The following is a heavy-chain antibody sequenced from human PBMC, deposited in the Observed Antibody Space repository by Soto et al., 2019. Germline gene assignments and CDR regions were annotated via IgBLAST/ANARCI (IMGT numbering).Heavy chain of an antibody. V-gene: IGHV1-2*04. CDR1: GDSFKDYY. J-gene: IGHJ6*03. CDR3: ARESGGATATLDYYYFYMDA. D-gene: IGHD5-12*01. Sequence: QVQLVQSGAEVRKPGASVTVSCRSSGDSFKDYYIHWVRQAPGQGFEWMGWINPNGGVTKYAQKFQGWVSMTRDTSIRTVYMQLSRLRSDDTAVYYCARESGGATATLDYYYFYMDAWGTGTTVTVSS. CDR2: INPNGGVT.